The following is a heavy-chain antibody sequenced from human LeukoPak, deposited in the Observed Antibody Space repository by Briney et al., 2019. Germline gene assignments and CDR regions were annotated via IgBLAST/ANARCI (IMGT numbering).Heavy chain of an antibody. D-gene: IGHD3-10*01. V-gene: IGHV1-18*01. CDR3: ARDLGGGSPYYYYGMDV. Sequence: ASVKVSCKASGYTFTSYGISWVRQAPGQGLEWMGWISAYNGNTNYAQKLQGRVTMTTDTSTSTAYMELRSLRSDDTAVYYCARDLGGGSPYYYYGMDVWGQGTTVTVSS. CDR2: ISAYNGNT. CDR1: GYTFTSYG. J-gene: IGHJ6*02.